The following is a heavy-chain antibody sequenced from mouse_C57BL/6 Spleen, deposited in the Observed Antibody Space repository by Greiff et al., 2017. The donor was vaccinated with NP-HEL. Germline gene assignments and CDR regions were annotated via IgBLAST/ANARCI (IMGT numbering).Heavy chain of an antibody. D-gene: IGHD1-1*01. CDR1: GYSITSGYY. Sequence: DVQLQQSGPGLVKPSQSLSLTCSVTGYSITSGYYWNWLRQFPGNKLEWMGYIGYDGSTNYTPSLKNRISITRDTSKNQFFLKLNYVTTEDTATYYCARDHYYGSGAYRGQGTLVTVSA. J-gene: IGHJ3*01. CDR2: IGYDGST. V-gene: IGHV3-6*01. CDR3: ARDHYYGSGAY.